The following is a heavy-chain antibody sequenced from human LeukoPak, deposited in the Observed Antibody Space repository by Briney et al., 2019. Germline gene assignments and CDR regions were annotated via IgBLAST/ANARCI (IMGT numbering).Heavy chain of an antibody. J-gene: IGHJ6*02. CDR1: GYTFTSYG. D-gene: IGHD2-2*02. Sequence: ASVKVSCKASGYTFTSYGISWVRQAPGQGLEWMGWISAYNGNTNYAQKLQGRVTMTTDTSTSTAYTELRSLRSDDTAVYYCARSRLKYQLLYRYSYYYYGMDVWGQGTTVTVSS. CDR3: ARSRLKYQLLYRYSYYYYGMDV. V-gene: IGHV1-18*01. CDR2: ISAYNGNT.